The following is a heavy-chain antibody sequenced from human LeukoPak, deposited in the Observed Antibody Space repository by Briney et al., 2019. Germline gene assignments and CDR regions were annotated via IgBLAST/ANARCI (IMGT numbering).Heavy chain of an antibody. J-gene: IGHJ4*02. CDR3: AKEGVVVVVAANDY. Sequence: GGSLRLSCAASGFTFSSYAMSWVRQAPGKGLEWVSAISGSGGSTYYADSVKGRFTISRDDSKNTLYLQMNSLRAEDTAVYYCAKEGVVVVVAANDYWGQGTLVTVSS. D-gene: IGHD2-15*01. V-gene: IGHV3-23*01. CDR2: ISGSGGST. CDR1: GFTFSSYA.